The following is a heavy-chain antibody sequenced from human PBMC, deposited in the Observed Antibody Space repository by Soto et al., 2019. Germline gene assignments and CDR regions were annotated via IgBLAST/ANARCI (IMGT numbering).Heavy chain of an antibody. Sequence: QVQLVQSGAEVKKPGSSVKVSCKTSGGTFSIYSISWVRQAPGQGLQWMGGIFPMFDTAKYAQRFQDRVTITTDESTSTAYMELSSLTSEDTAVYYCAGLGSAMEDFQHWGQGTLVTVSS. CDR1: GGTFSIYS. J-gene: IGHJ1*01. D-gene: IGHD2-2*01. V-gene: IGHV1-69*05. CDR3: AGLGSAMEDFQH. CDR2: IFPMFDTA.